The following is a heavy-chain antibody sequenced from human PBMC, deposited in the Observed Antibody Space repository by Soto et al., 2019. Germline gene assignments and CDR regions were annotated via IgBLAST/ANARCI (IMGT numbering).Heavy chain of an antibody. CDR1: GFTFSNAW. CDR2: IKSKTDGGTT. CDR3: TRREYYDFWSGYYGSGSPFDY. J-gene: IGHJ4*02. D-gene: IGHD3-3*01. Sequence: GGSLRLSCAASGFTFSNAWMSWVRQAPGKGLEWVGRIKSKTDGGTTDYAAPVKGRFTISRDDSKNTLYLQMNSLKTEDTAVYYCTRREYYDFWSGYYGSGSPFDYWGQGTLVTVSS. V-gene: IGHV3-15*01.